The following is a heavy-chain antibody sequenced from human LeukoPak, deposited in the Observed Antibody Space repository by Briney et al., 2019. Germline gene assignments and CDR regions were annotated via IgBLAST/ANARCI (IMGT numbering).Heavy chain of an antibody. CDR1: GFTFSSYW. J-gene: IGHJ4*02. D-gene: IGHD6-13*01. V-gene: IGHV3-7*01. CDR2: IKQDGSEK. CDR3: AREGSSSWFPVYYFDY. Sequence: PGGSLRLSCAASGFTFSSYWMSWVRQAPGKGLEWVANIKQDGSEKYYVDSVKGRFTISRDNAKNSLYLQMNSLRAEDTAVYYCAREGSSSWFPVYYFDYWGQGALVTVSS.